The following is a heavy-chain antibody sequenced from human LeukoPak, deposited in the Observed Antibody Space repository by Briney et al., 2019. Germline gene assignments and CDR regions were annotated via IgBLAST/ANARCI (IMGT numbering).Heavy chain of an antibody. D-gene: IGHD6-13*01. CDR2: ISGSSRHK. J-gene: IGHJ4*02. Sequence: PGGSLLLSCAAAGFSFSSYTMNWVRPAAGKGLEWVSSISGSSRHKYYADSVKGRFTISRDNAKNSLYLQMNSLRAEDTAVYYCARTANFAAGYYIDYWGQGTVVTVSS. CDR1: GFSFSSYT. V-gene: IGHV3-21*01. CDR3: ARTANFAAGYYIDY.